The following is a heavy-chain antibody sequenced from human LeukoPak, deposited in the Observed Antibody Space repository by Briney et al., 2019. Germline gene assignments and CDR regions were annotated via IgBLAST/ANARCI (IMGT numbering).Heavy chain of an antibody. Sequence: TETLSLTCTVSGGSISSYYWSWIRQPPGNGLERIGYIYYSGSTNYNPSPKSRVTISVDTSKNQFSLKLSSVTAADTGVYYCARLALGSSGYNPFDYWGQGTLVTVSS. CDR1: GGSISSYY. J-gene: IGHJ4*02. CDR2: IYYSGST. CDR3: ARLALGSSGYNPFDY. V-gene: IGHV4-59*08. D-gene: IGHD3-22*01.